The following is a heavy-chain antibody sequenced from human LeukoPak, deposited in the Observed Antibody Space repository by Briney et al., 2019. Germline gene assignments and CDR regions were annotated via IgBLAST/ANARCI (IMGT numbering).Heavy chain of an antibody. Sequence: PGGSLRLSXTTSGLTFSTSGFNWVRQAPGKGLEWVASIGPTGFDRYHADSIKGRFTISRDNANNFLYLQMDSLRAEDMAVYYCATETNGRHYDYWGQGTLLTVSS. CDR3: ATETNGRHYDY. CDR2: IGPTGFDR. CDR1: GLTFSTSG. D-gene: IGHD1-14*01. J-gene: IGHJ4*02. V-gene: IGHV3-21*06.